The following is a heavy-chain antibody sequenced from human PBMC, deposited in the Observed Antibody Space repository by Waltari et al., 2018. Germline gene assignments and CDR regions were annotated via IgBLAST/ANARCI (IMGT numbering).Heavy chain of an antibody. J-gene: IGHJ6*03. CDR1: GGYIRTRRYF. Sequence: QLQLQESGPGLVKPSETLSLTCSVSGGYIRTRRYFWGWIRQPPGKGLGWIGNYYYTGSTYDNPALKRRVTIAVDTSKNQFSLKLPSVPAADTAVYYCGRVEDVGALDFYYMDIWGKGTTVTISS. V-gene: IGHV4-39*07. CDR3: GRVEDVGALDFYYMDI. CDR2: YYYTGST. D-gene: IGHD1-26*01.